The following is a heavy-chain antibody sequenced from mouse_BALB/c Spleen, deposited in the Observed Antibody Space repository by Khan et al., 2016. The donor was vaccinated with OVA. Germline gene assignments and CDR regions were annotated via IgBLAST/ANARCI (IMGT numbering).Heavy chain of an antibody. V-gene: IGHV2-2*02. Sequence: QVQLQQSGPGLVQPSQSLSITCTVSGFSLTSYGVHWVRQSPGKGLEWLGVIWSVGSTDYNEPFISRLNISKDNSNSKAFFKMNSLQANDTARYYGARNYDYDEGLAYWGQGTRVTVSA. CDR3: ARNYDYDEGLAY. CDR2: IWSVGST. D-gene: IGHD2-4*01. CDR1: GFSLTSYG. J-gene: IGHJ3*01.